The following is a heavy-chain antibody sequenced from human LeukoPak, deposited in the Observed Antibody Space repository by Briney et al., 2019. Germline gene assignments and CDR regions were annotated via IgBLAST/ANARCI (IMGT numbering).Heavy chain of an antibody. D-gene: IGHD4-17*01. Sequence: SETLSLTCTVSGGSISSSSYYWGWIRQPPGKGLEWIGSIYYSGSTYYNPSLKSRVTMSVDTSKNQFSLKLGSVTAADTAVYYCARSGDYGDYVDYWGQGTLVTVSS. CDR2: IYYSGST. CDR1: GGSISSSSYY. CDR3: ARSGDYGDYVDY. V-gene: IGHV4-39*07. J-gene: IGHJ4*02.